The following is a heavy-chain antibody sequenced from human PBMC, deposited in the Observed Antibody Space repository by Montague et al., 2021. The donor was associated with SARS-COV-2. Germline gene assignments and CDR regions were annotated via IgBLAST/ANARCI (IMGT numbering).Heavy chain of an antibody. V-gene: IGHV4-39*01. D-gene: IGHD3-10*01. CDR1: GGSISSSSYY. Sequence: SETLSLTCTVSGGSISSSSYYWGWIRQPPGKGLEWIRSIYYSGTTYYNPSLKSRVTISVDTSKNQFSLKLSSVTAADTAVYYCARHVRSLMVRGPDFDYWGQGTLVTVSS. CDR2: IYYSGTT. CDR3: ARHVRSLMVRGPDFDY. J-gene: IGHJ4*02.